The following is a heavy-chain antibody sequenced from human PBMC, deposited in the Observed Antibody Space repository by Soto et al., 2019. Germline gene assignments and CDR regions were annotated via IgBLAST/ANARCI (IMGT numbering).Heavy chain of an antibody. CDR1: GGSFSDKF. D-gene: IGHD4-17*01. V-gene: IGHV4-34*01. CDR2: INHSGSS. Sequence: SETLSLTCAVYGGSFSDKFWTWIRQPPGEGLEWIWEINHSGSSNYNPSLKSRVTISVDTSKNQFSLNLNSVTAADTAIYYCARGGNGDYVFDYGGQGTLVNVSS. J-gene: IGHJ4*02. CDR3: ARGGNGDYVFDY.